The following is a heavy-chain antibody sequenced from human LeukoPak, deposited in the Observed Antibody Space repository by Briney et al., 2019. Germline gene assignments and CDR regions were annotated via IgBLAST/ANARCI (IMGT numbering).Heavy chain of an antibody. Sequence: SVKVSCKASGGTFSSYAISWVRQAPGQGLEWMGRIIPILGIANYAQKFQGRVTITADKSTSTAYMELSSLRSEDTAVYYCARDLEGGGKDYWGQGTLVTVSS. J-gene: IGHJ4*02. CDR2: IIPILGIA. CDR1: GGTFSSYA. D-gene: IGHD2-15*01. CDR3: ARDLEGGGKDY. V-gene: IGHV1-69*04.